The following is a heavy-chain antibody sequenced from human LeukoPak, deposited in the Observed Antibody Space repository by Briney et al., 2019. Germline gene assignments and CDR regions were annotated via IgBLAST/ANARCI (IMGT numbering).Heavy chain of an antibody. J-gene: IGHJ4*02. CDR1: GYTFSSYY. CDR2: INPTGGST. Sequence: ASVKVSCKASGYTFSSYYMHWVRQAPGQGLEWMGIINPTGGSTSYAQKFQGRVTMSRDTSTSTVYMEVSSLRSEDTAVYYCARGGLRYFDWFDYWGQGTLVTVSS. D-gene: IGHD3-9*01. CDR3: ARGGLRYFDWFDY. V-gene: IGHV1-46*01.